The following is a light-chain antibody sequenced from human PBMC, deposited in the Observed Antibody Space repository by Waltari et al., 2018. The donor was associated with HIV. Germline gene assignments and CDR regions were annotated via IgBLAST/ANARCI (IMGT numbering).Light chain of an antibody. CDR3: QQYDELPYT. CDR2: DAS. Sequence: DIQMTQSPSSLSASVGDRVTITCQASQDISNYLYWYQHKPGKAPQLLIYDASNLGTGVPSGFSGSGSGTHFTFTINSLQPEDIATYFCQQYDELPYTFGQGTKLEI. CDR1: QDISNY. V-gene: IGKV1-33*01. J-gene: IGKJ2*01.